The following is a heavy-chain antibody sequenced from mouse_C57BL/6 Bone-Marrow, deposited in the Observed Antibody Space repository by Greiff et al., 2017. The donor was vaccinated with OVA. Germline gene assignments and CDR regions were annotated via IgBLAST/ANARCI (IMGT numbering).Heavy chain of an antibody. V-gene: IGHV1-77*01. CDR1: GYTFTDYY. CDR3: ARSPDIDGSSYWTWFAY. Sequence: VQLQQSGAELVKPGASVKISCKASGYTFTDYYINWVKQRPGQGLEWIGKIGPGSGSTYYNEKFKGKATLTADKSSSTAYMQLSSLTSEDSAVYFCARSPDIDGSSYWTWFAYWGQGTLVTVSA. D-gene: IGHD1-1*01. J-gene: IGHJ3*01. CDR2: IGPGSGST.